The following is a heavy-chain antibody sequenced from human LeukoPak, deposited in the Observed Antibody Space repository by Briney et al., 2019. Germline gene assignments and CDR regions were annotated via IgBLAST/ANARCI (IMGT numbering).Heavy chain of an antibody. CDR3: ARGPSGASGHDY. CDR1: GGSISSYY. V-gene: IGHV4-4*07. D-gene: IGHD3-10*01. Sequence: SETLSLTCTVSGGSISSYYWSWLRQPAGKGLEWIGRIYTSGDTNYNPSLKSRVTMSVDTSKNQSSLKVSSVTAADTAVYYCARGPSGASGHDYWGQGTLVTVSS. J-gene: IGHJ4*02. CDR2: IYTSGDT.